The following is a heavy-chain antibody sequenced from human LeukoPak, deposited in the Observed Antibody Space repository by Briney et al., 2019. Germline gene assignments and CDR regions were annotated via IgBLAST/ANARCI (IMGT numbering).Heavy chain of an antibody. CDR1: GFTFSSYA. J-gene: IGHJ5*02. CDR2: ISYDGSNK. CDR3: ARDGGSGWFDP. V-gene: IGHV3-30-3*01. Sequence: PGGSLRLSCAASGFTFSSYAMNWVRQAPGKGLEWVALISYDGSNKNYADSVKGRFTISRGNSKNTLYLQMNSLRAEDTAVYYCARDGGSGWFDPWGQGTLVTVSS. D-gene: IGHD2-15*01.